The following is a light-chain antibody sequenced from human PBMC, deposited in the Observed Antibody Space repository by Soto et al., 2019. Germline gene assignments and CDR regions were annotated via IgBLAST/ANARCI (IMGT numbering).Light chain of an antibody. J-gene: IGKJ3*01. Sequence: DIQMTQSPSTLSASLGARVTLACRASQSISRWVAWYQPKPGKAPTRLIDDASSLQSGVPSRFSGSGSGTVFTLTVSSMQVDYFATDFCQQDNRYAPDTVGAGPKVDI. V-gene: IGKV1-5*01. CDR3: QQDNRYAPDT. CDR1: QSISRW. CDR2: DAS.